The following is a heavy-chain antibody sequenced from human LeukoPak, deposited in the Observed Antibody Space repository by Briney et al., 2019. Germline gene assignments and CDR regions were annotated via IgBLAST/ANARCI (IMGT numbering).Heavy chain of an antibody. J-gene: IGHJ6*03. CDR2: IKQDGSEK. V-gene: IGHV3-7*01. CDR3: AREGVLLWFGELLYYYMDV. CDR1: GFTFSSYW. Sequence: GGSLRLSCAASGFTFSSYWMSWVRQAPGKGLGWVANIKQDGSEKYYVDSVKGRFTISRDNAKNSLYLQMNSLRAEDTAVYYCAREGVLLWFGELLYYYMDVWGKGTTVTVSS. D-gene: IGHD3-10*01.